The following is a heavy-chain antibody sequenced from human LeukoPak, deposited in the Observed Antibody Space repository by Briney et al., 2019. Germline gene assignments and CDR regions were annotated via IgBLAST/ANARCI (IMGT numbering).Heavy chain of an antibody. CDR1: GYTFTSYG. CDR3: ARRNYYGSGSPGFDY. J-gene: IGHJ4*02. V-gene: IGHV1-18*01. D-gene: IGHD3-10*01. CDR2: ISAYNGNT. Sequence: ASVKVSCKASGYTFTSYGISWVRQAPGQGLEWMGWISAYNGNTNYAQKFQGRVIMTRDTSTSTVYMELSSLRSEDTAVYYCARRNYYGSGSPGFDYWGQGTLVTVSS.